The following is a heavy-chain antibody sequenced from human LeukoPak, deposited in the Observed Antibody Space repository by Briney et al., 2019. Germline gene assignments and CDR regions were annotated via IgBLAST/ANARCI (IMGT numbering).Heavy chain of an antibody. CDR1: GDSISSSSYY. D-gene: IGHD2-15*01. J-gene: IGHJ5*02. CDR3: ARDSVVGSSWFDP. V-gene: IGHV4-39*07. CDR2: IYYSGST. Sequence: SETLSLTCTVSGDSISSSSYYWGWIRQPPGKGLEWIGSIYYSGSTYYNPSLKSRVTISVDTSKNQFSLKLSSVTAADTAVYYCARDSVVGSSWFDPWGQGTLVTVSS.